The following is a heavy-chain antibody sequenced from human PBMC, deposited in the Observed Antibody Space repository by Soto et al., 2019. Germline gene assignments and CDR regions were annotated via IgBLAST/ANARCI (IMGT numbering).Heavy chain of an antibody. J-gene: IGHJ5*02. V-gene: IGHV3-30*03. D-gene: IGHD3-9*01. CDR3: ARHDYDILTGSWFDP. Sequence: PGGSLRLSCAASGFTFSSYGMHWVRQAPGKGLEWVAVISYDGSNKYYADSVKGRFTISRDNSKNTLYLQMNSLRAEDTAVYYCARHDYDILTGSWFDPWGQGTLVTVSS. CDR1: GFTFSSYG. CDR2: ISYDGSNK.